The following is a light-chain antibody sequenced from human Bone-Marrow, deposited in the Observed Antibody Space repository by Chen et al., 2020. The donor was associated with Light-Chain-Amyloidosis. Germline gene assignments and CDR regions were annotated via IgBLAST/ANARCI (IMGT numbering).Light chain of an antibody. V-gene: IGLV6-57*01. CDR1: SGSIATNY. CDR3: QSYQGSSQGV. Sequence: NFMLTQPHSVSESPGKTVILSCTRSSGSIATNYGQWYQQRPGSSPTTVIYEDDQRPSGVPDRFSGSIDRSSNSASLAISGLKTEDEADYYCQSYQGSSQGVFGGGTKLTVL. J-gene: IGLJ3*02. CDR2: EDD.